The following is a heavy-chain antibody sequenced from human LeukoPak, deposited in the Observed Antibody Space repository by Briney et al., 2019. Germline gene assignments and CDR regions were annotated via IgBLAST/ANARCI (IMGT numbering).Heavy chain of an antibody. CDR1: GFTFSSYG. J-gene: IGHJ4*02. CDR2: IWSSGSTK. V-gene: IGHV3-33*01. CDR3: ATDRGGAPFDY. D-gene: IGHD3-10*01. Sequence: KPGTSLRLSCAASGFTFSSYGMHWVRQAPDKGLEWVAAIWSSGSTKKYADSVKGRFTISRDNSKNMLYLEMNSLRAEDTAMYYCATDRGGAPFDYWGQGALVTVSS.